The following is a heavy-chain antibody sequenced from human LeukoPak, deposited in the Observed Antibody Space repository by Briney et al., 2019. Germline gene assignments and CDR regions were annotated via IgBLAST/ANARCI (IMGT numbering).Heavy chain of an antibody. CDR2: INPNSGGT. Sequence: GASVKVSCKASGYTFTGYYMHRVRQAPGQGLEWMGRINPNSGGTNYAQKFQGRVTMTRDTSISTAYMELSRLRSDDTAVYYCAGQYCSSTSCYRGAFDIWGQGTMVTVSS. D-gene: IGHD2-2*01. V-gene: IGHV1-2*06. J-gene: IGHJ3*02. CDR3: AGQYCSSTSCYRGAFDI. CDR1: GYTFTGYY.